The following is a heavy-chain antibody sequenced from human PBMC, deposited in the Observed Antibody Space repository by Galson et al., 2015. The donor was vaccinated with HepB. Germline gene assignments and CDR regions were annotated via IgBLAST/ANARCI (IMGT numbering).Heavy chain of an antibody. Sequence: SVKVSCKASGGTFSSYAISWVRQAPGQGLEWMGGIIPIFGTANYAQKFQGRVTITADKSTSTAYMELSSLRSEDTAVYYCARGGYSGYDVFSTLAFDIWGQGTMVTVSS. J-gene: IGHJ3*02. CDR1: GGTFSSYA. CDR2: IIPIFGTA. D-gene: IGHD5-12*01. CDR3: ARGGYSGYDVFSTLAFDI. V-gene: IGHV1-69*06.